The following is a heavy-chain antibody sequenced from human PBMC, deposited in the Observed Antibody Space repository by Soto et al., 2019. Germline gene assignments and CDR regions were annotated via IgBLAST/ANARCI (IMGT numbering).Heavy chain of an antibody. CDR2: IYSGGST. Sequence: EVRLVESGGGLIQPGGSLRLSCAASGFTVSSNYMSWVRQAPGKGLEWVSVIYSGGSTYYADSVKGRFTISRDNSKNTLYLQMNSLRAEDTAVYYCARERRSMKKWLSTRYRGDYYGMDVWGQGTTVTVSS. CDR3: ARERRSMKKWLSTRYRGDYYGMDV. V-gene: IGHV3-53*01. D-gene: IGHD3-22*01. CDR1: GFTVSSNY. J-gene: IGHJ6*02.